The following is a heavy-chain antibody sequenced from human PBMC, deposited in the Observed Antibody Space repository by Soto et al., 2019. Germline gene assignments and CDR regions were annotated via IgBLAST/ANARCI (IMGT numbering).Heavy chain of an antibody. D-gene: IGHD3-3*01. CDR3: ARAHNFWSGYYRVSYGMDV. Sequence: GGSLRLSCAASGFTFSSYSMNWVRQAPGKGLEWVSYISSSSSTIYYADSVKGRFTISRDNAKNSLYLQMNSLRDEDTAVYYCARAHNFWSGYYRVSYGMDVWGQGTTVTVSS. J-gene: IGHJ6*02. CDR2: ISSSSSTI. CDR1: GFTFSSYS. V-gene: IGHV3-48*02.